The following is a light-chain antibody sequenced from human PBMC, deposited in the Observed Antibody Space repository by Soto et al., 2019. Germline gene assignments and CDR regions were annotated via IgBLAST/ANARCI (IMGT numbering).Light chain of an antibody. CDR3: QQANSFPWT. CDR2: AAS. V-gene: IGKV1-12*01. J-gene: IGKJ1*01. CDR1: QGVSSW. Sequence: DLQMTQCPSSASASVGDRVTSTCRASQGVSSWLAWYQQKQGKARKLLIYAASILQSGVPSRFSGSGSGTDFTLTIRSLQPEDFATYYCQQANSFPWTFRQGTTVEIK.